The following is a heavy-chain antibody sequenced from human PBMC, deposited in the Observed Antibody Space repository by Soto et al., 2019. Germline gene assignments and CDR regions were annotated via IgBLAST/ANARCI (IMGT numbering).Heavy chain of an antibody. CDR1: GFSFSNYA. D-gene: IGHD4-4*01. J-gene: IGHJ4*02. V-gene: IGHV3-23*01. CDR3: AKDLIDYSNSYFDY. CDR2: ITSVGYT. Sequence: GGSLRLSCATSGFSFSNYAMSWVRLAPGKGLEWVAAITSVGYTYYVDSLKGRFTISRDNSKNTLYLQMNSLRAEDTAVYYCAKDLIDYSNSYFDYWGQGTLVTVSS.